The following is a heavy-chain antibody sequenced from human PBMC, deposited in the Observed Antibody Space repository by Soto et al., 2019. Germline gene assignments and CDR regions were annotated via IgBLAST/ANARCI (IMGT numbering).Heavy chain of an antibody. CDR3: ARTLTAFNWFDP. D-gene: IGHD2-21*02. V-gene: IGHV1-2*02. CDR1: GYTFTGYY. J-gene: IGHJ5*02. Sequence: ASVKVSCKASGYTFTGYYMHWVRQAPGQGLEWMGWINPNSGGTNYAQKFQGRVTMTRDTSISTAYMELSRLRSDDTAVYYCARTLTAFNWFDPWGQGTLVTVSS. CDR2: INPNSGGT.